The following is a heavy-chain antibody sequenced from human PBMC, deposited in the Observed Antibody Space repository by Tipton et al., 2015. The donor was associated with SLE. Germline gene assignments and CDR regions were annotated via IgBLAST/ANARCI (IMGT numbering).Heavy chain of an antibody. CDR3: ARSLRFLEWEFDP. V-gene: IGHV4-34*01. CDR2: INHSGSI. J-gene: IGHJ5*02. CDR1: GGSFSGYY. D-gene: IGHD3-3*01. Sequence: TLSLTCAVYGGSFSGYYWSWIRQPPGKGLEWIGEINHSGSINYNPSLKSRVTISVDTSKNQFSLKLSSVTAADTAVYYCARSLRFLEWEFDPWGQGTLVTVSS.